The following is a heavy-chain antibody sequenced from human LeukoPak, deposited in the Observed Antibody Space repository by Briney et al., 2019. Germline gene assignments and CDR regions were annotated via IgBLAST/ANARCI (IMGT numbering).Heavy chain of an antibody. Sequence: SETLSLTCAVYGGSFSGYYWSWIRQPPGKGLEWIGYIWPSGSTNYNPSLSGRVAISLDKSRNHFTLYYCARKGPEHLPTYFDHWGRGILVTVSS. CDR1: GGSFSGYY. J-gene: IGHJ4*02. D-gene: IGHD2-21*01. CDR3: DH. CDR2: IWPSGST. V-gene: IGHV4-34*01.